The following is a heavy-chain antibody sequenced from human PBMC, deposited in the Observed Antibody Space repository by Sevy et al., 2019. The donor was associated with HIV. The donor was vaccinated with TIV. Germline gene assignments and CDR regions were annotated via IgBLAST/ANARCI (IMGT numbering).Heavy chain of an antibody. CDR3: TKDRMDMGDGYTFGY. Sequence: GGSLRLSCAASGFTFSSYAMSWVRQAPGKGLEWVSAISASGYSVYYADSVKGRFTISRDSSENTLYLQMNRLRADDTAVYYCTKDRMDMGDGYTFGYWGQGSLVTVSS. CDR1: GFTFSSYA. D-gene: IGHD5-12*01. J-gene: IGHJ4*02. V-gene: IGHV3-23*01. CDR2: ISASGYSV.